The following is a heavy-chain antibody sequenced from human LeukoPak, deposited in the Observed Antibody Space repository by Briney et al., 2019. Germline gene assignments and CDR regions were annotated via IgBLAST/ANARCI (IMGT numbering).Heavy chain of an antibody. V-gene: IGHV3-21*01. Sequence: GGSLRLSCAASGFTVSYNSMNWVRQAPGKGLEWVSSISSSSSYIYYADSVKGRFTISRDNAKNSLYLQMNSLRAEDTAVYYCARDPYLGYCSSTSCTFYWGQGTLVTVSS. CDR1: GFTVSYNS. J-gene: IGHJ4*02. CDR2: ISSSSSYI. CDR3: ARDPYLGYCSSTSCTFY. D-gene: IGHD2-2*01.